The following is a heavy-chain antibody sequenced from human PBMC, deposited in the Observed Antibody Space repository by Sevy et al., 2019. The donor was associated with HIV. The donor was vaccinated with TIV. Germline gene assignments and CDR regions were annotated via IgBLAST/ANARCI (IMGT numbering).Heavy chain of an antibody. J-gene: IGHJ4*02. Sequence: GGSLRLSCAASGFTFSSHSMNWVRQAPGKGLEWVSSISSSSDYIYYADSVKGRFTISRDNAKNSLYLQMNSLRAEDTAVDSCATTGIVGATRRNYFDYWGQGTLVTVSS. CDR1: GFTFSSHS. V-gene: IGHV3-21*01. D-gene: IGHD1-26*01. CDR2: ISSSSDYI. CDR3: ATTGIVGATRRNYFDY.